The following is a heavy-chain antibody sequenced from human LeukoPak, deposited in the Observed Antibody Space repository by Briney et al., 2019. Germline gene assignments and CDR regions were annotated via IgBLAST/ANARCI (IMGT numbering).Heavy chain of an antibody. CDR3: ARGRLRRPIDY. J-gene: IGHJ4*02. CDR1: GGSFSGYY. V-gene: IGHV4-34*01. Sequence: SETLSLTCAVYGGSFSGYYWSWIRQPPGKGLEWIGEINHSGSTNYNPSLKSRVTISVDTSKNQFSLKLSSVTAADTAVYYCARGRLRRPIDYWGQGTLVTVSS. CDR2: INHSGST.